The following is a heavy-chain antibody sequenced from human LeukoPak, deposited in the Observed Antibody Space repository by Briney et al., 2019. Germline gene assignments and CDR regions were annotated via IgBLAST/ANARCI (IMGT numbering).Heavy chain of an antibody. V-gene: IGHV4-34*01. CDR1: GGSFSGYY. Sequence: SETLSLTCAVYGGSFSGYYWSWIRQPPGKGREWIGEINHSGSTNYNPSLKSRVTISVDTSKNEFSLKLSSVTAADTAVYYCASWHSSRPYYYYDMDVWGKGTTVTVSS. CDR3: ASWHSSRPYYYYDMDV. CDR2: INHSGST. D-gene: IGHD6-13*01. J-gene: IGHJ6*03.